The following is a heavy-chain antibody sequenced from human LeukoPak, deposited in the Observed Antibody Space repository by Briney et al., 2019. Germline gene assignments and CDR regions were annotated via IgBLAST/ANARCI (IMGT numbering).Heavy chain of an antibody. V-gene: IGHV3-74*03. Sequence: PGGSLRLSCAASGFSFSTSWMHWVRQAPGKGLVWVARISSDGSTTTHADSVKGRFTISRDNAKNTLYLQMNSLRAEDTAVYYCARDLRVYDSSGYLDYWGQGTLVTVSS. CDR2: ISSDGSTT. J-gene: IGHJ4*02. CDR3: ARDLRVYDSSGYLDY. CDR1: GFSFSTSW. D-gene: IGHD3-22*01.